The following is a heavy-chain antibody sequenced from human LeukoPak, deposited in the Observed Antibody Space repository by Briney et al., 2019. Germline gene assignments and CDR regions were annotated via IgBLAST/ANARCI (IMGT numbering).Heavy chain of an antibody. CDR1: GYTFTGYY. J-gene: IGHJ4*02. CDR2: INPNSGGT. D-gene: IGHD2-15*01. V-gene: IGHV1-2*02. CDR3: ASRYTGYCSGGSCPPIDY. Sequence: ASVKVSCKASGYTFTGYYMHWVRQAPGQGLEWMGWINPNSGGTNYAQKFQGRVTMTRDTSISTVYMELSRLKSDDTAVYYCASRYTGYCSGGSCPPIDYWGQGTLVTVSS.